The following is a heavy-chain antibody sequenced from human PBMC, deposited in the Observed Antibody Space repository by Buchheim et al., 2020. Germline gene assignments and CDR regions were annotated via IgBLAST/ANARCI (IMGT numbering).Heavy chain of an antibody. V-gene: IGHV1-2*02. CDR3: ARVAHLVYDSSADFDY. Sequence: QVQLVQSGAEVKKPGASVKVSCKASGYTFTGYYMHWVRKAPGQGLEWMGWINPNSGGTNYEQQLQGRVTMTRDTSIRPPYMELSRLRSDDTAVYYCARVAHLVYDSSADFDYWGQGTL. D-gene: IGHD3-22*01. CDR2: INPNSGGT. J-gene: IGHJ4*02. CDR1: GYTFTGYY.